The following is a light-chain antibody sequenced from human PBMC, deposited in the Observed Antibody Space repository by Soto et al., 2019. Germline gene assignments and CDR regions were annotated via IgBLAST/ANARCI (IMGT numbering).Light chain of an antibody. V-gene: IGKV3-15*01. CDR3: QQYNNWPRT. CDR2: GAS. Sequence: EIGVSLSPATLSVYKGERATLSCRASQSLSSNLAWYQQKPGQAPRLLIYGASTRATGIPARFSGSGSGTEFTLTISSLQSEDFAVYYCQQYNNWPRTFGQGTKVDIK. CDR1: QSLSSN. J-gene: IGKJ1*01.